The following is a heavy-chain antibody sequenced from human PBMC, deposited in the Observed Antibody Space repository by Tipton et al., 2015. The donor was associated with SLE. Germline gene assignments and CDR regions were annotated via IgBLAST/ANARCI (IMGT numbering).Heavy chain of an antibody. CDR1: GFTFSSYE. Sequence: GSLRLSCAASGFTFSSYEMNWVRQAPGKGLEWVAFIRYDGSNKYYADSVKGRFSIFRDNSKNTLYLQMNSLRADDTAVYFCAKESEGVGKPLLDYWCQGTLVTVAS. D-gene: IGHD4-23*01. CDR3: AKESEGVGKPLLDY. CDR2: IRYDGSNK. J-gene: IGHJ4*02. V-gene: IGHV3-30*02.